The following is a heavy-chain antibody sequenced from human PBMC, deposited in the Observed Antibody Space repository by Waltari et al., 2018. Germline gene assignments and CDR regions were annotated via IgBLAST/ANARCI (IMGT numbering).Heavy chain of an antibody. Sequence: EVQLVESGGGLVQPGGSLRLSCAASGFTFSSYWMHWVRQAPGKGRVWVSRINSDGSSTSYADSVKGRFTISRDNAKNTLYLQMNSLRAEDTAVYYCGGSRAYYFDYWGQGTLVTVSS. J-gene: IGHJ4*02. V-gene: IGHV3-74*01. CDR2: INSDGSST. D-gene: IGHD6-13*01. CDR1: GFTFSSYW. CDR3: GGSRAYYFDY.